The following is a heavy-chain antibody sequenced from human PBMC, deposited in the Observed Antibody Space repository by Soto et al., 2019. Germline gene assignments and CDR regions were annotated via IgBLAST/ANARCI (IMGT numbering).Heavy chain of an antibody. CDR1: GYTFTSYY. D-gene: IGHD4-17*01. V-gene: IGHV1-46*01. Sequence: ASVKVSCKASGYTFTSYYMHWVRQAPGQGLEWMGIINPSGGSTSYAQKFQGRVTMTRDTSTSTVYMELSSLRSEDTAVYYCARVVSVYGDIGAFDIWGQGTRVTVSS. CDR3: ARVVSVYGDIGAFDI. CDR2: INPSGGST. J-gene: IGHJ3*02.